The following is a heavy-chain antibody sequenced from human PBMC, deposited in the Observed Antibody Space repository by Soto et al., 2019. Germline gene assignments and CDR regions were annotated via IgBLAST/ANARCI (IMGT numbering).Heavy chain of an antibody. J-gene: IGHJ3*02. CDR1: GGSFSGYY. CDR3: ARGLLGTPLPGAFDI. V-gene: IGHV4-34*01. D-gene: IGHD7-27*01. Sequence: SETLSLTCAVYGGSFSGYYWSWIRQPPGKGLEWIGEINHSGSTNYNPSLKSRVTISVDTSKNQFSLKLSSVTAADTAVYYCARGLLGTPLPGAFDIWGQGTMVTVSS. CDR2: INHSGST.